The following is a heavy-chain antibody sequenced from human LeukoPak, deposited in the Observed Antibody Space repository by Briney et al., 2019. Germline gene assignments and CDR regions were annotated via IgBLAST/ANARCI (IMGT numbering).Heavy chain of an antibody. Sequence: PGGSLRLSCVASGFTVSSNYMSWVRQAPGKGLEWVSVIYSGGSTYYADSVKGRFIISRDNSKNTLYLQMNSLRAEDTAVYYCVRATAVAFDYWGQGTLVTVSS. CDR1: GFTVSSNY. J-gene: IGHJ4*02. V-gene: IGHV3-53*01. CDR3: VRATAVAFDY. D-gene: IGHD4-23*01. CDR2: IYSGGST.